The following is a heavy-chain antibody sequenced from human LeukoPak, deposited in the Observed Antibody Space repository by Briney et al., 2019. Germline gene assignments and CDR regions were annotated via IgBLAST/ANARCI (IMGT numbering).Heavy chain of an antibody. V-gene: IGHV4-39*01. CDR3: ARLMYSISWWDDAFDI. CDR1: GGSISRSSYY. J-gene: IGHJ3*02. D-gene: IGHD6-13*01. CDR2: IYYSGST. Sequence: SETLSLTCTVSGGSISRSSYYWGWIRQPPGKRLEWIGSIYYSGSTYYNPSLKSRVTISVDTSKNQFSLKLSSVTAADTAVYYCARLMYSISWWDDAFDICGQGTMVTVSS.